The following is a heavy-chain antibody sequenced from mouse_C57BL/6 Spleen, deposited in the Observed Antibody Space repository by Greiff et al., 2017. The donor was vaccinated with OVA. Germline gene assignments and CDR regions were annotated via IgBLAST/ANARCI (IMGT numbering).Heavy chain of an antibody. V-gene: IGHV3-6*01. CDR1: GYSITSGYY. CDR3: ARGGGGYGNYFDY. Sequence: EVKLQESGPGLVKPSQSLSLTCSVTGYSITSGYYWNWIRQFPGNKLEWMGYISYDGSNKYNPSLKNRISLTRDTSKNQFFLKLNSVTTEDTATYYGARGGGGYGNYFDYWGQGTTLTVSS. CDR2: ISYDGSN. D-gene: IGHD2-1*01. J-gene: IGHJ2*01.